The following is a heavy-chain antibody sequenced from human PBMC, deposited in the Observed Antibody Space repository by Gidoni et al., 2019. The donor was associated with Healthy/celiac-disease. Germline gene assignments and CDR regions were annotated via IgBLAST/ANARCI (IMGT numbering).Heavy chain of an antibody. J-gene: IGHJ4*02. Sequence: QLQLQESGPGLVKPSETLSLTCTVSGGSISSSSYYWGWIRQPPGKGLEWIGSIYYSGSTYYNPSLKSRVTISVDTSKNQFSLKLSSVTAADTAVYYCARHHFTKVVAATPKIDRYFDYWGQGTLVTVSS. CDR3: ARHHFTKVVAATPKIDRYFDY. D-gene: IGHD2-15*01. CDR2: IYYSGST. CDR1: GGSISSSSYY. V-gene: IGHV4-39*01.